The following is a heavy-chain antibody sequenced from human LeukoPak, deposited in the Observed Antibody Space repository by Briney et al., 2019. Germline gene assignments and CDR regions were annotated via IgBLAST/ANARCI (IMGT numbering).Heavy chain of an antibody. CDR3: ARGIRVVVPAPHINWFDP. CDR1: GGTFSSYA. V-gene: IGHV1-69*04. D-gene: IGHD2-2*01. Sequence: ASVKVSCKASGGTFSSYAISWVRQAPGRGLEWMGRIIPIFGIANYAQKFQGRVTITADKSTSTAYMELSSLSSEDTAVYYCARGIRVVVPAPHINWFDPWGQGSLVTVSS. CDR2: IIPIFGIA. J-gene: IGHJ5*02.